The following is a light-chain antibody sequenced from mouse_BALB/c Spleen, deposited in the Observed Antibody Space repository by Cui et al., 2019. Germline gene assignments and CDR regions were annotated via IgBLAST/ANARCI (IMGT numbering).Light chain of an antibody. Sequence: QIVLTQSPALISASPGEKVTMTCSASSSVSYMYWYQQKPRSSPKPWIYLTSNLASGVPARFSGSGSGTSYSLTISSMEAEDAATYYCQQWSSNPQFGSGTKLEIK. CDR1: SSVSY. CDR3: QQWSSNPQ. CDR2: LTS. J-gene: IGKJ4*01. V-gene: IGKV4-68*01.